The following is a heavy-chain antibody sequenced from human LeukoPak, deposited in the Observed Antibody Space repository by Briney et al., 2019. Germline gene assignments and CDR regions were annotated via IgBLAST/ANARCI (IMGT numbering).Heavy chain of an antibody. CDR1: GYTFTSYG. CDR2: ISAYNGNT. V-gene: IGHV1-18*01. D-gene: IGHD2-2*01. J-gene: IGHJ6*03. Sequence: GASVKVSCKASGYTFTSYGISWVRQAPGQGLEWMGWISAYNGNTNYAQKLQGRVTMTTDTSTSTAYMELRSLRSDDTAAYYCARDSYQLLLLEYYYYYMDVWGKGTTVTVSS. CDR3: ARDSYQLLLLEYYYYYMDV.